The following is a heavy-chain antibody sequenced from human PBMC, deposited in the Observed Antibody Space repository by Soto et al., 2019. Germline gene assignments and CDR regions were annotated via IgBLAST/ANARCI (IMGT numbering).Heavy chain of an antibody. J-gene: IGHJ4*02. CDR2: ISARIGSA. CDR3: AQLSRDCPGSSSYLVHLDY. CDR1: GFAFSNYA. D-gene: IGHD2-15*01. V-gene: IGHV3-23*01. Sequence: EVQLLESGGGLVQPGGSLRLSCAASGFAFSNYAMTWVRQAPGKGLEWVSGISARIGSAFYADSVKGRFTISRDNSKNTLYLQKNSLSAEDTAVHYCAQLSRDCPGSSSYLVHLDYWGKGTLVTVSS.